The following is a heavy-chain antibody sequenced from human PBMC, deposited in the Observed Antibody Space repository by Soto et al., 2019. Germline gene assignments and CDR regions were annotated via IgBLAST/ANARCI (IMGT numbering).Heavy chain of an antibody. V-gene: IGHV1-69*02. Sequence: SVKVSCKASGGTFSSYTISWLRQAPGQGLEWMGRIIPILGIANYAQKFQGRVTITADKSTSTAYMELSSLRSEDTAVYYCAIGGLIVVATDASDIWGQGTMVTVSS. CDR2: IIPILGIA. D-gene: IGHD2-21*01. J-gene: IGHJ3*02. CDR3: AIGGLIVVATDASDI. CDR1: GGTFSSYT.